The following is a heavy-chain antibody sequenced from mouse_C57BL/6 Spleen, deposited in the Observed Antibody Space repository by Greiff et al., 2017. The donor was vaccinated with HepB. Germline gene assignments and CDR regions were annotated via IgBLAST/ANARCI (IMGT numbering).Heavy chain of an antibody. D-gene: IGHD2-1*01. V-gene: IGHV1-52*01. CDR3: ARSKGNPYAMDY. CDR1: GYTFTSYW. CDR2: IDPSDSET. Sequence: QVQLKQPGAELVRPGSSVKLSCKASGYTFTSYWMHWVKQRPIQGLEWIGNIDPSDSETHYNQKFKDKATLTVDKSSSTAYMQLSSLTSEDSAVYYCARSKGNPYAMDYWGQGTSVTVSS. J-gene: IGHJ4*01.